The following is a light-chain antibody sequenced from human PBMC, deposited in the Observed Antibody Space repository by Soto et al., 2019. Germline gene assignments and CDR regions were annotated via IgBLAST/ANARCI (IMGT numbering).Light chain of an antibody. CDR3: RQYRDLPQT. J-gene: IGKJ1*01. CDR1: QSVRSNY. CDR2: NSS. V-gene: IGKV3-20*01. Sequence: EIVLTQSPGTLSLSPGERATLSCRASQSVRSNYLAWYQQKPGQAPRLLIYNSSTRATGIPDRFSGSGSGTDFTLTISRLEPEDFALYSCRQYRDLPQTFGQGTQVEIK.